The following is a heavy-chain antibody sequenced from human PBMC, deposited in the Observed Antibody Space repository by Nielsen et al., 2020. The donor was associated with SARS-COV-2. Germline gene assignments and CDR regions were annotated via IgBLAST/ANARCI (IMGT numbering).Heavy chain of an antibody. D-gene: IGHD6-25*01. V-gene: IGHV3-21*01. J-gene: IGHJ4*02. Sequence: GESLKISCAASGFTFSNYGMHWVRQAPGKGLEWVSTISSSGNYIDYADSVKGRFTVSRDNAKNSLYLQMNSLRPEDTAVYFCTRSGGLNDYWGQGTLVTVSS. CDR1: GFTFSNYG. CDR2: ISSSGNYI. CDR3: TRSGGLNDY.